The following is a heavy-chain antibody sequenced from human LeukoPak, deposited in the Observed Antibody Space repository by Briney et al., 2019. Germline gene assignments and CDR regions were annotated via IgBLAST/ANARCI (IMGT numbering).Heavy chain of an antibody. V-gene: IGHV3-23*01. CDR3: TSGGRWSSISWELDY. J-gene: IGHJ4*02. D-gene: IGHD2-2*01. Sequence: PGGSLRLSCAASGFTFSSYAMSWVRQAPGKGLEWVSGISASGGSTYYADSVKGRFTISRDNSQSTLYLHMNTLTAEDTAVYYCTSGGRWSSISWELDYWGQGTLVPVSS. CDR2: ISASGGST. CDR1: GFTFSSYA.